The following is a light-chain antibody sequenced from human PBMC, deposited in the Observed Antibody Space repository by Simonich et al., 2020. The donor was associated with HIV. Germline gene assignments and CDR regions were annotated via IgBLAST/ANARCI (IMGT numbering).Light chain of an antibody. Sequence: EIVLTQSPGTLSLSPGERATLSCRTSQSVSSSYLAWYQQKPGQAPRLLIYGPSTRAPGIPDRFSGSESGTDFTLTISRLEPEDFAVYYCQQYDTSLPGFTFGPGTKVDIK. CDR1: QSVSSSY. CDR2: GPS. V-gene: IGKV3-20*01. CDR3: QQYDTSLPGFT. J-gene: IGKJ3*01.